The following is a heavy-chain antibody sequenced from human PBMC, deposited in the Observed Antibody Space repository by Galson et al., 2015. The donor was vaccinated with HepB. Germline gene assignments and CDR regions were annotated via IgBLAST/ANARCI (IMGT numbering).Heavy chain of an antibody. CDR3: AATLQDDWARSQTAGGWFDP. J-gene: IGHJ5*02. CDR1: GASISSSTYY. V-gene: IGHV4-39*01. Sequence: ETLSLTCTVSGASISSSTYYWDWIRQPPGKGLEWIGNIYYSGSTHYTPSLKSRVTLSVDSSKNQFSLNLSSVTAADTAVYYCAATLQDDWARSQTAGGWFDPWGQGILVTVSS. CDR2: IYYSGST. D-gene: IGHD3-16*01.